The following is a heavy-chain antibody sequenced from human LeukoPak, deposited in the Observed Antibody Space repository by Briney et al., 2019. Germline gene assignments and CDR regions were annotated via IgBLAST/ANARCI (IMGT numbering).Heavy chain of an antibody. CDR2: FDPEDGET. J-gene: IGHJ4*02. CDR3: ATVRYDYVWGSYRTLYYFDY. CDR1: GYTLTELS. Sequence: ASVKVSCKVSGYTLTELSMHWVRQAPGKGLEWMGDFDPEDGETIYPQKFQGRVTMTEDTSTDTAYMELSSLRSEDTAVYYCATVRYDYVWGSYRTLYYFDYWGQGTLVTVSS. D-gene: IGHD3-16*02. V-gene: IGHV1-24*01.